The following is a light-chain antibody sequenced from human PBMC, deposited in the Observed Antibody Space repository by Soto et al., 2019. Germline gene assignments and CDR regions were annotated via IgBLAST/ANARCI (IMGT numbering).Light chain of an antibody. Sequence: IQVTQSPSSVSASVGDRVTITCRASQPISSWLAWYQQKPGQPPNLLIYSASTLRSGVPSRFSGSESGTLFTLTITNLQPEDFATYYCQQASSFPLTFRGGTKVDIK. CDR2: SAS. J-gene: IGKJ4*01. CDR3: QQASSFPLT. V-gene: IGKV1-12*01. CDR1: QPISSW.